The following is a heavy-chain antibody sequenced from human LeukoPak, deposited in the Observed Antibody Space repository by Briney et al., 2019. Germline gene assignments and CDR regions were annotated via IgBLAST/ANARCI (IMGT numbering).Heavy chain of an antibody. D-gene: IGHD2-2*01. CDR2: IYLTGST. CDR3: ARQYCSSTNCPFDY. Sequence: SETLSLTCAVSGYSISSGYYWGGIRQPPGKGLEWIGSIYLTGSTSYNPSLKSRVTISVDTSKNQFSLKLSSVTAADTAMYYCARQYCSSTNCPFDYWGQGTLVTVSS. J-gene: IGHJ4*02. CDR1: GYSISSGYY. V-gene: IGHV4-38-2*01.